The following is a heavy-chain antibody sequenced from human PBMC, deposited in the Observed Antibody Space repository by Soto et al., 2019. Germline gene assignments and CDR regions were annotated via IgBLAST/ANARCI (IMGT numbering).Heavy chain of an antibody. D-gene: IGHD3-3*01. Sequence: PGWSLRLSCAASGFTFSDYYMSWIRQAPGKGLEWVSYISSTSSFTKYADSVKGRFTIFRDNAKNSLYLQMNSLRAEDSAVYYCARDLDFWGGYPDYGMDVRGQGT. CDR3: ARDLDFWGGYPDYGMDV. V-gene: IGHV3-11*06. J-gene: IGHJ6*02. CDR1: GFTFSDYY. CDR2: ISSTSSFT.